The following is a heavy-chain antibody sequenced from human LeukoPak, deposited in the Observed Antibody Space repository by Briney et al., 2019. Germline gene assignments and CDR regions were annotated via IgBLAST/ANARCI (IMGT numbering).Heavy chain of an antibody. D-gene: IGHD3/OR15-3a*01. Sequence: NPSETLSLTCSVSGGSISSYYWSWIRQPPGKGLEWIGYIHSSGSTNYNPSLQSRVTISEDTSKNQFSLKLGSVTAADTALYYCARAFWTAYYDYWGQGTLVTVSS. CDR3: ARAFWTAYYDY. V-gene: IGHV4-4*09. CDR1: GGSISSYY. CDR2: IHSSGST. J-gene: IGHJ4*02.